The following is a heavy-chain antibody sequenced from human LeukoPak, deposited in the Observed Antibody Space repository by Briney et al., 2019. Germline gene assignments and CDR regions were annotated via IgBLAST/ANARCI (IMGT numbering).Heavy chain of an antibody. CDR2: VSDSGVNT. D-gene: IGHD5-12*01. Sequence: TGGSLRLSCAASGFSFSGYAMSWVRQAPGKGLDWVSGVSDSGVNTYYADSVKGRFTISRDNSKYTLFLQMNSLGAEDTAVYYCAKDPHSGYDPFDYWGQGTLVTVSS. CDR3: AKDPHSGYDPFDY. V-gene: IGHV3-23*01. CDR1: GFSFSGYA. J-gene: IGHJ4*02.